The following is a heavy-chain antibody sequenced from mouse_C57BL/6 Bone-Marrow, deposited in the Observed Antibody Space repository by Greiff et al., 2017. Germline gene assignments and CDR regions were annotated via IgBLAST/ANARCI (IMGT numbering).Heavy chain of an antibody. CDR1: GFNIKDDY. J-gene: IGHJ2*01. CDR3: TTPGSLDY. V-gene: IGHV14-4*01. CDR2: IDPENGDT. D-gene: IGHD1-1*01. Sequence: VHVKQSGAELVRPGASVKLSCTASGFNIKDDYMHWVKQRPEQGLEWIGWIDPENGDTEYASNFQGKATITADTSSNTAFLQLSSLTSEDTAVYYGTTPGSLDYWGQGTTLTVSS.